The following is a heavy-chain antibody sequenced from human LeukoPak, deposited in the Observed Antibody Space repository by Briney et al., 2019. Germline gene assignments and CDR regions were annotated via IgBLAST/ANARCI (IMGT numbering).Heavy chain of an antibody. CDR2: IYWDDDK. V-gene: IGHV2-5*02. CDR3: ARGMVVAAAFDI. Sequence: ESGPTLVNPTQTLTLTCTFSGFSLSTSGVGVGWIRQPPGKALEWLALIYWDDDKRYSPSLKSRLTITKDTSKNQVVLSMTNMDPVDTATYYCARGMVVAAAFDIWGQGTMVTVSS. CDR1: GFSLSTSGVG. D-gene: IGHD2-15*01. J-gene: IGHJ3*02.